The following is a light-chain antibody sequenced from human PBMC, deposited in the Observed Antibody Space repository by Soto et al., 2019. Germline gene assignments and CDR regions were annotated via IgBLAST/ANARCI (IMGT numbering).Light chain of an antibody. CDR1: QSFAYSDGNTY. J-gene: IGKJ2*01. CDR2: KVS. V-gene: IGKV2-30*01. CDR3: MQGTHWPPYT. Sequence: DVVMTQSPLSLPVTLGQPASISCRSSQSFAYSDGNTYLNWFQQRPGQSPRRLIYKVSNRDSGVPDRFSGSGSGTDFTLKISRVEAEYVGVYYCMQGTHWPPYTFGQGTKLEIK.